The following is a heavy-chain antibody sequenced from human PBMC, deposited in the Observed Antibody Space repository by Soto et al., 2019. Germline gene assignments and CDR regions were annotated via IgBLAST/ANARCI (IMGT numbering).Heavy chain of an antibody. J-gene: IGHJ4*02. D-gene: IGHD5-12*01. CDR3: AKDRAGPRRDGYTAPFDY. V-gene: IGHV3-23*01. Sequence: LRLSCAASGFTFSSYAMSWVRQAPGKGLEWVSAISGSGGSTYYADSVKGRFTISRDNSKNTLYLQMNSLRAEDTAVYYCAKDRAGPRRDGYTAPFDYWGQGTLVTVSS. CDR1: GFTFSSYA. CDR2: ISGSGGST.